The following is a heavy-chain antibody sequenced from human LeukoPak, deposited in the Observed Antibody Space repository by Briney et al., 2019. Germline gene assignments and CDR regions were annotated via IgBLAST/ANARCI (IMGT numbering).Heavy chain of an antibody. CDR3: AKDGGLTDYYYGMDV. V-gene: IGHV3-23*01. CDR2: ISGSGGST. J-gene: IGHJ6*02. D-gene: IGHD1-20*01. CDR1: GFTFSSYA. Sequence: GGSLRLSCAASGFTFSSYAMSWVRQAPGKGLEWVSAISGSGGSTYYADSVKGRFTISRDNSKNTLYLQMNSLRAEDTAVYYCAKDGGLTDYYYGMDVWGQGTTVTVSS.